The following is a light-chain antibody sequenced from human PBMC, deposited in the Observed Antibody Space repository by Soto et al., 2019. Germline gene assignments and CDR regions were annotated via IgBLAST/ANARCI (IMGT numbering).Light chain of an antibody. V-gene: IGKV1-5*03. Sequence: DIQMTQSPSTLSASVGDRVTITCRASQSTSYWLAWYQQKPGKAPKLLISKASSLESGVPSRFGGSGSGTEFTLTISSLQPDDFATYYCQQYNSYSLTFGGGTKVEIK. J-gene: IGKJ4*01. CDR2: KAS. CDR1: QSTSYW. CDR3: QQYNSYSLT.